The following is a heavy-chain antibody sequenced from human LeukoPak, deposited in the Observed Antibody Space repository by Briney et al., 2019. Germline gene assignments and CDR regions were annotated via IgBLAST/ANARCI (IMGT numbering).Heavy chain of an antibody. D-gene: IGHD3-22*01. Sequence: GGSLRLSCAASGFIFSSYWVSWVRQAPGKGLQWVANIKPDGGEKYYVDSVKGRFTISRDNAKNSLYLQMNSLRAEDTAVYYCAGLNYFDSTGYYAYWGQGTLVTVSS. J-gene: IGHJ4*02. CDR1: GFIFSSYW. CDR2: IKPDGGEK. CDR3: AGLNYFDSTGYYAY. V-gene: IGHV3-7*01.